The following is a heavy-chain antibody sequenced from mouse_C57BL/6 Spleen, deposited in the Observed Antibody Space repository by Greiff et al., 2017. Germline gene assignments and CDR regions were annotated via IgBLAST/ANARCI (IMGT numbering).Heavy chain of an antibody. D-gene: IGHD2-4*01. CDR1: GYSITSGYY. Sequence: EVKLVESGPGLVKPSQSLSLTCSVTGYSITSGYYWNWIRQFPGNKLEWMGYISYDGSNNYNPYLKNRISITRYTSKNQFFLKLNSVTTEDTATYDCARGGGIYYDYDGAWFAYWGQGTLVTVSA. CDR3: ARGGGIYYDYDGAWFAY. J-gene: IGHJ3*01. CDR2: ISYDGSN. V-gene: IGHV3-6*01.